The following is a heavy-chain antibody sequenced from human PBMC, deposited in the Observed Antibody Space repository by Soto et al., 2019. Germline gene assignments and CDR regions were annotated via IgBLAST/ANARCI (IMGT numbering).Heavy chain of an antibody. CDR3: ASSHRRWDGPIDY. D-gene: IGHD1-26*01. V-gene: IGHV1-69*13. J-gene: IGHJ4*02. CDR1: GGTFSSYA. CDR2: IIPIFGTA. Sequence: SVKVSCKASGGTFSSYAISWVRQAPGQGLEWMGGIIPIFGTANYAQKFQGRVTITADESTSTAYMELSSLRSEDTAVYYCASSHRRWDGPIDYWGQGTLVTVSS.